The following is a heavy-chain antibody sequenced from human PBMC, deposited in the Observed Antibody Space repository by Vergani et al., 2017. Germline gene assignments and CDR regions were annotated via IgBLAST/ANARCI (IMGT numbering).Heavy chain of an antibody. CDR2: IYYSGST. V-gene: IGHV4-61*01. Sequence: QVQLQESGPGLVKPSETLSLTCTVSGGSVSSGSYYWSWIRQPPGKGLEWIGYIYYSGSTNYNPSLKSRVTISVDTSKNQFSLKLSSVTVADTAVYYCASMAYSCGWYSSPEGMDVWGQGTTVTVSS. CDR1: GGSVSSGSYY. D-gene: IGHD6-19*01. CDR3: ASMAYSCGWYSSPEGMDV. J-gene: IGHJ6*02.